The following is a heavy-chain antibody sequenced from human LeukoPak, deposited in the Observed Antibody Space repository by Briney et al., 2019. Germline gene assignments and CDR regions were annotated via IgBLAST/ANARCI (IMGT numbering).Heavy chain of an antibody. J-gene: IGHJ3*02. CDR1: GFTFDDYG. V-gene: IGHV3-20*04. D-gene: IGHD3-22*01. CDR2: INWNGGST. Sequence: GGSLRLSSAASGFTFDDYGMSWVRQAPGKGLEWVSGINWNGGSTGYADSVKGRFTISRDNAKNSLYLQMNSLRAEDTALYYCARGQDLLKYYYDSSGPSVDAFDIWGQGTMVTVSS. CDR3: ARGQDLLKYYYDSSGPSVDAFDI.